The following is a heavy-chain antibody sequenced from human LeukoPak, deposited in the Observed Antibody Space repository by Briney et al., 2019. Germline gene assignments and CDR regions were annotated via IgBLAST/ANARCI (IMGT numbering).Heavy chain of an antibody. Sequence: HGEPLKISCKIPGAYFITNSSTWFRRLPAKGLDWMGIYFPRDSDTRYSPSFQGQVTISAEQTISIVFLQWRRLKDSDTAMYYCARSTHYGDTGYYFFDSWGQGTLVTVSS. CDR1: GAYFITNS. J-gene: IGHJ5*01. CDR3: ARSTHYGDTGYYFFDS. CDR2: YFPRDSDT. V-gene: IGHV5-51*01. D-gene: IGHD3-22*01.